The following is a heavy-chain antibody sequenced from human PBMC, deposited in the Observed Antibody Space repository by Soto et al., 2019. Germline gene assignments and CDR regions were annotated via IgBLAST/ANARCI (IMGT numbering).Heavy chain of an antibody. Sequence: PGGSPRLSCTASGFTFSDYHMSWIRQAPGKGLEWVSYISSSGSPLYYADSVKGRFTISRDNAKNSLYLQMNSLRAEDTAFYYCARDPDTTSKIDYWGQGTLVTVSS. D-gene: IGHD1-1*01. V-gene: IGHV3-11*01. J-gene: IGHJ4*02. CDR3: ARDPDTTSKIDY. CDR1: GFTFSDYH. CDR2: ISSSGSPL.